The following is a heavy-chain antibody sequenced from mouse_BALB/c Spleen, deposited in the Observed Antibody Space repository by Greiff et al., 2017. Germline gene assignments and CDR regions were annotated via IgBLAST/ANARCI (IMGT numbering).Heavy chain of an antibody. CDR2: INPSNGGT. CDR1: GYTFTSYY. J-gene: IGHJ1*01. Sequence: VQLQQSGADLVKPGASVKLSCKASGYTFTSYYMYWVKQRPGQGLEWIGEINPSNGGTNFNEKFKSKATLTVDKSSSTAYMQLSSLTSEDSAVYYCTRYGNGYFDVWGAGTTVTVSS. CDR3: TRYGNGYFDV. D-gene: IGHD2-1*01. V-gene: IGHV1S81*02.